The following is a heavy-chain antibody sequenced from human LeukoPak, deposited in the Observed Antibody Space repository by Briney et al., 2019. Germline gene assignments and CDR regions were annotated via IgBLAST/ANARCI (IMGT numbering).Heavy chain of an antibody. D-gene: IGHD3-22*01. V-gene: IGHV4-59*01. CDR1: GGPISSYY. J-gene: IGHJ4*02. CDR3: ARGEMYYYDSSGFDY. CDR2: IYYSGST. Sequence: SETLSLTCTVSGGPISSYYWSWIRQPPGKGLEWIGYIYYSGSTNYNPSLKSRVTISVDTSKNQFSLKLSSVTAADTAVYYCARGEMYYYDSSGFDYWGQGTLVTVSS.